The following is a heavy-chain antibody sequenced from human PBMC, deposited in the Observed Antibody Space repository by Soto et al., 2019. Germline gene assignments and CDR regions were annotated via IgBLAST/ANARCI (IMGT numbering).Heavy chain of an antibody. D-gene: IGHD4-17*01. CDR2: XSXXSXXX. Sequence: PGGSLRLSCAASGFTFDDYAIHWVRQAPGQGLEXVSXXSXXSXXXXXAXXVKGRFTISRDNAKNSLYLQTNSLRAEDTALYYCAISGGDVGCAFDIWGQGTMVTASS. CDR1: GFTFDDYA. V-gene: IGHV3-9*01. CDR3: AISGGDVGCAFDI. J-gene: IGHJ3*02.